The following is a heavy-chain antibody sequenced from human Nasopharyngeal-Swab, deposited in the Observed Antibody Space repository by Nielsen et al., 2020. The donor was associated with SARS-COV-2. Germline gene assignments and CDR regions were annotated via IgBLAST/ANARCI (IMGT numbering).Heavy chain of an antibody. V-gene: IGHV3-13*01. Sequence: GESLKISCAASGFTFSSYDMHWVRQATGKGLEWVSAIGTAGDTYYPGSVKGRFTISRENAKNSLYLQMNSLRVEDTAVYYCASGTVTLLHYWGQGTLVTVSS. CDR1: GFTFSSYD. CDR2: IGTAGDT. J-gene: IGHJ4*02. CDR3: ASGTVTLLHY. D-gene: IGHD4-23*01.